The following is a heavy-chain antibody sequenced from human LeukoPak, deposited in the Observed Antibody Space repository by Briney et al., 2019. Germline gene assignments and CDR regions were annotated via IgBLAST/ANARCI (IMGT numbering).Heavy chain of an antibody. CDR2: IYPRDGST. Sequence: ASVKVSCKASGYSFTSNYIHWVRQAPGQGLEWMGMIYPRDGSTSYAQKFQGRVTVTRDTSTSTVHMELSGLRSEDTAVYYCARDQEAFDFWGQGTLVTVSS. CDR1: GYSFTSNY. J-gene: IGHJ4*02. V-gene: IGHV1-46*01. CDR3: ARDQEAFDF.